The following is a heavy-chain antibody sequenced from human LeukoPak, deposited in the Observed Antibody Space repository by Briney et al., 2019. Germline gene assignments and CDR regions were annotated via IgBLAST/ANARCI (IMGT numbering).Heavy chain of an antibody. CDR2: INPNSGGT. D-gene: IGHD3-9*01. J-gene: IGHJ4*02. CDR1: GYTFTGYY. CDR3: AREFQGLILTGYWGYYFDY. V-gene: IGHV1-2*02. Sequence: GASVKVSCKASGYTFTGYYMHWVRQAPGQGLEWMGWINPNSGGTNYAQKFQGRVTMTRDTSISTAYMELSRLRSDDTAVYYCAREFQGLILTGYWGYYFDYWGQGTLVTVSS.